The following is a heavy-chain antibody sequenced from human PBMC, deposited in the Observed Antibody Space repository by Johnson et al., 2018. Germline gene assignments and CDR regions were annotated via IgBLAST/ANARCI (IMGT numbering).Heavy chain of an antibody. D-gene: IGHD3-3*01. CDR3: ARGSHVLRFLEWSPRYYYGMDV. CDR1: GGSISSSSYY. Sequence: QVQLQESGPGLVKXSETLSLTCTVSGGSISSSSYYWGWIRQPPGKGLEWIGSIYYSGSTYYNPSLKSRVTISADKSISPAYLQWSSLKASDTAMYYCARGSHVLRFLEWSPRYYYGMDVWGQGTTVTVSS. CDR2: IYYSGST. V-gene: IGHV4-39*07. J-gene: IGHJ6*02.